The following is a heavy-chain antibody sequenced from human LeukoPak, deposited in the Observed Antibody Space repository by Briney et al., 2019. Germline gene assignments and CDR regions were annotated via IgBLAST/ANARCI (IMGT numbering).Heavy chain of an antibody. CDR1: GGTFSSYA. Sequence: SVKVSCKASGGTFSSYAISWVRQAPGQGLEWMGGIIPIFGTANYAQKFQGRVTITADESTSTAYMEMSSLRSEDTAVYYCAKCEVVPAAMLWTPDYWGQGTLVTVSS. V-gene: IGHV1-69*13. D-gene: IGHD2-2*01. CDR2: IIPIFGTA. CDR3: AKCEVVPAAMLWTPDY. J-gene: IGHJ4*02.